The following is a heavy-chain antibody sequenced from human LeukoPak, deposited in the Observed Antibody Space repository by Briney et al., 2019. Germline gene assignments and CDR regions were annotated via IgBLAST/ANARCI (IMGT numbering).Heavy chain of an antibody. J-gene: IGHJ6*02. CDR2: INPNSGGT. Sequence: GASVKVSCKASGGTFTGYYMHWVRQAPGQGLEWMGWINPNSGGTNYAQKFQGRVTMTRDTSISTAYMELSRLRSDDTAVYYCARERITMVRGVFGSNYYGMDVWGQGTTVTVSS. CDR3: ARERITMVRGVFGSNYYGMDV. D-gene: IGHD3-10*01. V-gene: IGHV1-2*02. CDR1: GGTFTGYY.